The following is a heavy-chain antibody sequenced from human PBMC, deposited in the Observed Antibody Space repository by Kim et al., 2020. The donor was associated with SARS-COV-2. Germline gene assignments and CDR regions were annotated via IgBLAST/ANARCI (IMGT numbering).Heavy chain of an antibody. Sequence: GGSLRLSCAASGFTFSSYAMSWVRQAPGKGLEWVSGVSNSGGSTFYADSVKGRFAISRDNSKNTLYLQMNSLRDEDTAVYYCARARGMDVWGQGTTVTVS. CDR3: ARARGMDV. CDR1: GFTFSSYA. CDR2: VSNSGGST. V-gene: IGHV3-23*01. J-gene: IGHJ6*02.